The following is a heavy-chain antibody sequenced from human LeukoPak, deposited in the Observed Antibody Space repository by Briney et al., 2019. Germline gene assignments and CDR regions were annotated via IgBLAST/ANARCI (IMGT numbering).Heavy chain of an antibody. CDR1: GYTFTGYY. CDR2: INPNSDGT. D-gene: IGHD2-2*01. Sequence: EASVKVSCKASGYTFTGYYMYWVRQAPGQGLEWMGWINPNSDGTNYAQKFQGRVTMTRDTSISTAYMELSRLRSDDTAVYYCARSEIVVVPAAIWEHWFDPWGQGTLVTVSS. V-gene: IGHV1-2*02. CDR3: ARSEIVVVPAAIWEHWFDP. J-gene: IGHJ5*02.